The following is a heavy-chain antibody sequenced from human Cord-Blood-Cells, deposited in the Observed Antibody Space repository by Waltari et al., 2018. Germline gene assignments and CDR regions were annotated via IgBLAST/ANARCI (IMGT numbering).Heavy chain of an antibody. CDR2: IYYSGNP. D-gene: IGHD6-13*01. CDR1: GGSISSSSYY. Sequence: QLQLQESGPGLVKPSETLSLTCTVSGGSISSSSYYWGWIRKPPGKGLEWFGSIYYSGNPYDAPPLKCLVTISVDTSKNQFSLKLSSVTAADTAVYYCAKAIRIEAAGTGVSHWYFDLWGRGTLVTVSS. CDR3: AKAIRIEAAGTGVSHWYFDL. J-gene: IGHJ2*01. V-gene: IGHV4-39*07.